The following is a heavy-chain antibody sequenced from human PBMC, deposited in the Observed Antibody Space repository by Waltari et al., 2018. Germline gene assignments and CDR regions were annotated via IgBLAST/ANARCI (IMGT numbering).Heavy chain of an antibody. CDR3: ARDDFNDYGDYVRYYYYGMDV. D-gene: IGHD4-17*01. CDR2: IIPIFGTA. CDR1: GGTFSSYA. Sequence: QVQLVQSGAEVKKPGSSVKVSCKASGGTFSSYAISWVRQAPGQGLEWMGGIIPIFGTANYAQKFQGRVTITTDESTSTAYMELSSLRSEDTAVYYCARDDFNDYGDYVRYYYYGMDVWGQGTTVTVSS. J-gene: IGHJ6*02. V-gene: IGHV1-69*05.